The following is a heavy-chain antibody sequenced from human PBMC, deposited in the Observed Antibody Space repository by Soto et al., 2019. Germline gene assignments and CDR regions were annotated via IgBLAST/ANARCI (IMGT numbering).Heavy chain of an antibody. V-gene: IGHV3-30*03. Sequence: PGGSLRLSCAASGFTFSSYGMHWVRQAPGMGLEWVAVISYDGSNKYYADSVKGRFTISRDNSKNSLYLQMNSLRAEDTAVYYCAIALLRFLEWLPLYFDYWGQGTLVTVSS. J-gene: IGHJ4*02. D-gene: IGHD3-3*01. CDR2: ISYDGSNK. CDR3: AIALLRFLEWLPLYFDY. CDR1: GFTFSSYG.